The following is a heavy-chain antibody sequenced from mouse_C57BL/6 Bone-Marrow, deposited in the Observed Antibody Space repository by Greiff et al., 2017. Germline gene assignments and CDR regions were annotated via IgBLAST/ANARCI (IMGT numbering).Heavy chain of an antibody. CDR2: ISSGSSTI. CDR3: AKIYYGNYGYWYFDV. V-gene: IGHV5-17*01. Sequence: EVMLVESGGGLVKPGGSLKLSCAASGFTFSDYGMHWVRQAPEKGLEWVAYISSGSSTIYYADTVKGRFTISRDNAKHTLLLQMTSLRSEDTAMYYCAKIYYGNYGYWYFDVWGTGTRV. D-gene: IGHD2-1*01. CDR1: GFTFSDYG. J-gene: IGHJ1*03.